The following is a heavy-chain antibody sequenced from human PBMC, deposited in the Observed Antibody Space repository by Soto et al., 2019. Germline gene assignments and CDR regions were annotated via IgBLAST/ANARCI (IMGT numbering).Heavy chain of an antibody. Sequence: APLNGSFKAFGYRYSSDGSSWVRQDPGQGLEWMGWISAYNGNTNYAQKLQGRVTMTTDTSTSTAYMELRSLRSDDTAVYYCARDRESRLTDIAAIDPCAFDIWGQGTMVTVSS. CDR2: ISAYNGNT. V-gene: IGHV1-18*01. CDR1: GYRYSSDG. D-gene: IGHD6-6*01. J-gene: IGHJ3*02. CDR3: ARDRESRLTDIAAIDPCAFDI.